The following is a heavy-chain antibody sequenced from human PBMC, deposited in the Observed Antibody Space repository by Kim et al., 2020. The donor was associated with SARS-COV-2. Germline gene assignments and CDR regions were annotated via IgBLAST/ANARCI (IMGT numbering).Heavy chain of an antibody. J-gene: IGHJ4*02. CDR3: AKDLLRYFDWLFDY. D-gene: IGHD3-9*01. Sequence: ADSVKGRFTISRDNSKNTLYLQRNSLRAEDTAVYYCAKDLLRYFDWLFDYWGQGTLVTVSS. V-gene: IGHV3-23*01.